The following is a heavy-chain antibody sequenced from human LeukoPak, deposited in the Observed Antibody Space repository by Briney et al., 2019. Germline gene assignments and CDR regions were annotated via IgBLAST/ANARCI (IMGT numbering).Heavy chain of an antibody. CDR2: ISYSGSNK. CDR1: GFTFSTYG. D-gene: IGHD1-20*01. J-gene: IGHJ6*02. CDR3: AKALLTGTYYYYAMDV. V-gene: IGHV3-30*18. Sequence: GGSLRLSCAASGFTFSTYGVHWVRQAPGKGLEWVAVISYSGSNKYYSDSSKSRVTISRDNTKNTLYLQMNSLRAEDTAVYHCAKALLTGTYYYYAMDVWGQGTTVTVSS.